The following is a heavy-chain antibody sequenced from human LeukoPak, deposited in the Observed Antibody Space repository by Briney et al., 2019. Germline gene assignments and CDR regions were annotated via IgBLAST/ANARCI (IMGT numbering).Heavy chain of an antibody. V-gene: IGHV3-48*01. CDR1: GFTFSSYS. D-gene: IGHD5-24*01. CDR3: ARGYSYHFNY. CDR2: ISSASSTI. J-gene: IGHJ4*02. Sequence: GGSLRLSCAASGFTFSSYSMNWVRQAPGKGLEWVSHISSASSTIYYADSVKGQFTISRDNAKNSLYLQMNSLTAEDTAVYFCARGYSYHFNYWGQGTLVTVSS.